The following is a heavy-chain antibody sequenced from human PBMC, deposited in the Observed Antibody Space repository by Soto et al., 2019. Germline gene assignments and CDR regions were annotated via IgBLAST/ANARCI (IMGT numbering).Heavy chain of an antibody. D-gene: IGHD4-17*01. CDR3: ARVNLDYVTGMDV. CDR1: SGSIDNVYW. V-gene: IGHV4-4*02. J-gene: IGHJ6*02. Sequence: PSETLSLTCAVSSGSIDNVYWWSWVRQSPGKGLEWIGYISHSGSTNYNPSLKGRVTMSLDTSKNQLYLKLTSVTAADTAVYYCARVNLDYVTGMDVWGQGTTVTVSS. CDR2: ISHSGST.